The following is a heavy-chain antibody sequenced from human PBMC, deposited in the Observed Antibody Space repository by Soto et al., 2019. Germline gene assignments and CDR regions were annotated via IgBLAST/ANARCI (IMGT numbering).Heavy chain of an antibody. J-gene: IGHJ4*02. Sequence: QVQLVQSGAEVKKPGASVKVSCKASGYTFTSYYMHWVRQAPGQGLEWMGIINPSGGSTSYAQKFQGRVTMTRDTCTSTVYMELSSLRTEDTAVYYCARDLAGAISGYVYFDYWGQGTLVTVSS. CDR2: INPSGGST. D-gene: IGHD3-22*01. CDR1: GYTFTSYY. CDR3: ARDLAGAISGYVYFDY. V-gene: IGHV1-46*01.